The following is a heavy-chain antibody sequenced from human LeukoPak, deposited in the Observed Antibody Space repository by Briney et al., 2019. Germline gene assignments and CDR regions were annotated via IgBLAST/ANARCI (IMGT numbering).Heavy chain of an antibody. D-gene: IGHD6-6*01. J-gene: IGHJ4*02. CDR1: GFTLRSYA. CDR2: ISGSGGGT. V-gene: IGHV3-23*01. Sequence: GGSLRLSCAGSGFTLRSYAMSWVRQAPGKGLEWVSAISGSGGGTYYADSVKGRFTISRDNSKNTLYLQMNSLRAEDTAVYYCASEVAALTFDYWGQGTLVTVSS. CDR3: ASEVAALTFDY.